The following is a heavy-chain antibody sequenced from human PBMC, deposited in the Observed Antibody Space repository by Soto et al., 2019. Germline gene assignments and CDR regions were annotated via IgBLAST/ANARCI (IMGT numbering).Heavy chain of an antibody. CDR1: GGSISGYY. CDR3: AGIPAPTEYSGYLGYYYYYMDV. CDR2: IYYSVST. Sequence: SETLSLTCTVSGGSISGYYWNWIRQPPGKGLEWIAYIYYSVSTNYNPSLKSRITISVDTSKNQFSLKLSSVTAADTAVYYCAGIPAPTEYSGYLGYYYYYMDVWGKGTTVTVSS. V-gene: IGHV4-59*08. D-gene: IGHD5-12*01. J-gene: IGHJ6*03.